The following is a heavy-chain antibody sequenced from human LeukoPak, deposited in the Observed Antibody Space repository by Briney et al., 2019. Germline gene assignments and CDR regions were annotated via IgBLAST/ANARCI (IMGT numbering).Heavy chain of an antibody. CDR1: GYTFTGYY. J-gene: IGHJ4*02. V-gene: IGHV1-2*02. CDR2: INPNSGGT. Sequence: ASVKVSCKASGYTFTGYYMHWVRQAPGQGLEWMGWINPNSGGTNYAQKFQGRVTMTRDTSISTAYMELSRLRSDDTAVYYCAKAGILITFGGVILWGQGTLVTVSS. D-gene: IGHD3-16*02. CDR3: AKAGILITFGGVIL.